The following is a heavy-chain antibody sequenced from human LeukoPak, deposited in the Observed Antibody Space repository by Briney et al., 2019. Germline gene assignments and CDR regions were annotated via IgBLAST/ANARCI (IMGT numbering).Heavy chain of an antibody. CDR1: GGSISSYY. V-gene: IGHV4-59*01. CDR3: ARSLWFGEFQWFGP. Sequence: SETLSLTCTVSGGSISSYYWSWIRQPPGKGLEWIGYIYYSGSTNYNPSLKSRVTISVDTSKNQFSLKLSSVTAADTAVYYCARSLWFGEFQWFGPWGQGTLVTVSS. J-gene: IGHJ5*02. CDR2: IYYSGST. D-gene: IGHD3-10*01.